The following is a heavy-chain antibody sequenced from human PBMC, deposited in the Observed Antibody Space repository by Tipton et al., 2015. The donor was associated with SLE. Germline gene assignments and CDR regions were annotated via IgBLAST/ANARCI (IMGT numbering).Heavy chain of an antibody. D-gene: IGHD3-10*01. CDR3: ARGRGNYYGSGTYFDY. J-gene: IGHJ4*02. CDR1: GGSISSADYY. CDR2: IYTSGST. Sequence: TLSLTCTVSGGSISSADYYWSWIRQPAGKGLEWIGYIYTSGSTNYNPSLKSRVTISVDTSKNQFSLKLSSVTAADTAVYYCARGRGNYYGSGTYFDYWGQGTLVTVSS. V-gene: IGHV4-61*09.